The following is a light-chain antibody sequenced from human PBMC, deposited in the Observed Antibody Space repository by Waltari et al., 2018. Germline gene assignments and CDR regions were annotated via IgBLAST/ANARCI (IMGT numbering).Light chain of an antibody. V-gene: IGLV3-21*03. CDR1: NIGGKT. Sequence: SYVLTQPASVSVAPGKTARITCEGNNIGGKTVHWYQLRPGQAPVLVVHDDSDRPSGIPERFSGSNSGNTATLPISGVEVGDEGDYYCQVWEGSSDHYVFGTGTAVSV. J-gene: IGLJ1*01. CDR3: QVWEGSSDHYV. CDR2: DDS.